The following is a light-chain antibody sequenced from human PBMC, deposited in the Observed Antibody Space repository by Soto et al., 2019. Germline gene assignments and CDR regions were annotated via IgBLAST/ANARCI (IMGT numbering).Light chain of an antibody. CDR1: SSNIGAGYD. V-gene: IGLV1-40*01. Sequence: QSVLTQPPSVSGAPGQRVTISCTGSSSNIGAGYDVHWYQQLPGTAPKLLIYGNNNRPSGVPDRFSGSKSGTSASLAITGLQAEDGADYYCQSYDSSLSGVVFGGGTKLTVL. CDR3: QSYDSSLSGVV. CDR2: GNN. J-gene: IGLJ2*01.